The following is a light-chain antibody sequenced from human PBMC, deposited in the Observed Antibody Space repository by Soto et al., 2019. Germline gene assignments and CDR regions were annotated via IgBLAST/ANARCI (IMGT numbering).Light chain of an antibody. Sequence: IRMTQSPSTLSASIGDRVTITCRASQGISSWLAWYHQKPGKAPKLLIYAASTLQSGVPSRFSGSGSGTEFTLTISCLQSEDFATYYCQQYFSYPRTFGQGTKVDIK. V-gene: IGKV1-8*01. J-gene: IGKJ1*01. CDR3: QQYFSYPRT. CDR1: QGISSW. CDR2: AAS.